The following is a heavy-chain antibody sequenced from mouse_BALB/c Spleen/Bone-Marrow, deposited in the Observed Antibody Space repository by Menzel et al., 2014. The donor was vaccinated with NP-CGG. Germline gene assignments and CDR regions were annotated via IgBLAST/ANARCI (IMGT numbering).Heavy chain of an antibody. CDR1: GYTFTSYW. CDR3: ARWGFDY. CDR2: INPSNGRT. J-gene: IGHJ2*01. Sequence: QVQLKESGAELVKPGASVKLSCKASGYTFTSYWMHWVKQRPGQGLEWIGEINPSNGRTNYNEKFKSKATLTVDKSSSTAYMQLSSLTSEDSAAYYCARWGFDYWGQGTTLTVSS. V-gene: IGHV1S81*02.